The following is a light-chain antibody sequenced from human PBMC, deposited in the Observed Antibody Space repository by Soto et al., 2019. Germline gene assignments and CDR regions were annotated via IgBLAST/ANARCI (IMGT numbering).Light chain of an antibody. CDR1: QDISNY. Sequence: DIQMTQSPSSLSASVGDRVTITCQASQDISNYLNWYQQKPGKAPKLLIYDASNLETGVPSRFSGSGSGTEFTLTISSLEPEDFGTYYCQQSYKMPSFGQGTRLEIK. CDR2: DAS. CDR3: QQSYKMPS. V-gene: IGKV1-33*01. J-gene: IGKJ5*01.